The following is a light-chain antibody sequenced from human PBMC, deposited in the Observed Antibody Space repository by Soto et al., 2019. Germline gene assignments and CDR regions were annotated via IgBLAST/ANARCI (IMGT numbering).Light chain of an antibody. V-gene: IGKV1-5*03. CDR2: KAS. J-gene: IGKJ1*01. Sequence: DIRMTQSPSTLSGSVGDRVTITCRASQTISSWLAWYQQKPEKAPKLLIYKASTLKSGVPSRFSSSRSGTEFTLTMSSLQPDDFATFYSQHYNSYSEAFGQGTKVELK. CDR3: QHYNSYSEA. CDR1: QTISSW.